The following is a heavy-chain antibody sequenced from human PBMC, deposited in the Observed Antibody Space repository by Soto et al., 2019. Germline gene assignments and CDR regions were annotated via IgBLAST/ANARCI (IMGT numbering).Heavy chain of an antibody. J-gene: IGHJ6*02. CDR2: IWYDGSNK. D-gene: IGHD3-3*01. CDR3: ARVCLAVWSGAMNGGMVV. Sequence: PGGSLRLSCAASGFTFSSYGMHWVRQAPGKGLEWVAVIWYDGSNKYYADSVKGRFTISRDNSKNTLYLQMNSLRAEDTAVYYCARVCLAVWSGAMNGGMVVWGQGTTLTVFS. CDR1: GFTFSSYG. V-gene: IGHV3-33*01.